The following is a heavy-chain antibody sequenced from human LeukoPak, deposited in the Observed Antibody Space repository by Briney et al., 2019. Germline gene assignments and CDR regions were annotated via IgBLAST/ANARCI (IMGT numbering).Heavy chain of an antibody. CDR3: ASLEPRRGYGSGDHAFDI. J-gene: IGHJ3*02. CDR1: GYTFTSYY. V-gene: IGHV1-46*01. D-gene: IGHD3-10*01. Sequence: GASVKVSCKASGYTFTSYYMHWVRQAPGQGLEWMGIINPSGGSTSYAQKFQGRVTMTRDTSTSTVYMELSSLRSEDTAVYYCASLEPRRGYGSGDHAFDIWGQGTMVTVSS. CDR2: INPSGGST.